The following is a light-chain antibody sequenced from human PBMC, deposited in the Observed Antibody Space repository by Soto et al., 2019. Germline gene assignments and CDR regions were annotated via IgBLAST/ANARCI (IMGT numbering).Light chain of an antibody. Sequence: EIVMTQSPATLSVSPGERATLSCRASQSVSSNLAWYQQKCGQAPRLLIYGASTRATGIPARFSGSGSGTEFTLTISSLQSEDFAVYYCQQYNNWPPLTFGGGTKVEIK. CDR3: QQYNNWPPLT. CDR2: GAS. CDR1: QSVSSN. J-gene: IGKJ4*01. V-gene: IGKV3-15*01.